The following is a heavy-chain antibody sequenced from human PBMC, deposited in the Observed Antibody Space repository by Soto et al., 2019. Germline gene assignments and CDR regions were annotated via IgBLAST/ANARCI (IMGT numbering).Heavy chain of an antibody. CDR2: ISYDGSDK. J-gene: IGHJ6*02. Sequence: GGSLRLSCAASGFTFSSYGMHWVRQAPGKGLEWVALISYDGSDKYYADSVKGRFTISRDNAKNTLYLQMNSLRAEDTAVYYCTSSLSPMDVWGQGTTVTVSS. V-gene: IGHV3-30*03. CDR3: TSSLSPMDV. CDR1: GFTFSSYG.